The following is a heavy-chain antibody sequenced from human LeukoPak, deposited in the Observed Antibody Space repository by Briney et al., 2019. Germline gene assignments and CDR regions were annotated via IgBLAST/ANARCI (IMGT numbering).Heavy chain of an antibody. D-gene: IGHD6-13*01. CDR1: GASINRYY. CDR2: VYTSGSP. Sequence: SETLSLTCTVSGASINRYYWSWIRQLAGKGLEWVGHVYTSGSPNYNPSLKSRVTMSVDTSKNQLSLKLTSVTAADTAVYYCARGDRYSSNWPFDIWGQGTLVTVSS. CDR3: ARGDRYSSNWPFDI. V-gene: IGHV4-4*07. J-gene: IGHJ4*02.